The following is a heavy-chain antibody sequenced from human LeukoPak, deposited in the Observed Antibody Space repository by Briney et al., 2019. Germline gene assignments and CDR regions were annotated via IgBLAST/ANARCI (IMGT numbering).Heavy chain of an antibody. CDR3: ARAPKYQLLYEAHYYYGMDV. D-gene: IGHD2-2*02. V-gene: IGHV5-51*01. CDR1: GYSFTSYW. Sequence: GESLKISCKGSGYSFTSYWIGWVRQMPGKGLEWMGIIYPGDSDTRYSPSFQGQVTILADKSISTAYLQWSSLKASDTAMYYCARAPKYQLLYEAHYYYGMDVWGQGTTVTVSS. CDR2: IYPGDSDT. J-gene: IGHJ6*02.